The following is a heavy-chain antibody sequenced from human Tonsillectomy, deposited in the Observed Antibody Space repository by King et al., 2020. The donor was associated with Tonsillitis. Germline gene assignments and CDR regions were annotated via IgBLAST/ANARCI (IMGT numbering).Heavy chain of an antibody. D-gene: IGHD5-18*01. CDR2: IIGSGDST. J-gene: IGHJ4*02. CDR3: AKYLTRDGDTAMVHFGY. CDR1: GFTFNNDA. V-gene: IGHV3-23*04. Sequence: VQLVESGGGLVQPGGSLRLSCAASGFTFNNDAMSWVRQAPGKGLEWVSAIIGSGDSTHCADSVKGRFTISRDNSKNTLYLQMNSLRAEDTAVYYGAKYLTRDGDTAMVHFGYWGQGALVTVS.